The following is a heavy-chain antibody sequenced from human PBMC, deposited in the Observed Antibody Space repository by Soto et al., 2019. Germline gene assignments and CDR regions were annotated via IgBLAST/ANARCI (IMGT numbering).Heavy chain of an antibody. D-gene: IGHD3-10*01. CDR2: ISSTGSSI. V-gene: IGHV3-11*01. Sequence: VQLVESGGGLVKPGGSLRLSCPASGLTFSDSYLNWIRHAPGKGLEWLAYISSTGSSIFYAGSVKGRFTISRDNAKNSLYLQMNSLRAEDTAMYYCARVRFGEWGYAMDVWGQGTTVTVSS. CDR1: GLTFSDSY. J-gene: IGHJ6*02. CDR3: ARVRFGEWGYAMDV.